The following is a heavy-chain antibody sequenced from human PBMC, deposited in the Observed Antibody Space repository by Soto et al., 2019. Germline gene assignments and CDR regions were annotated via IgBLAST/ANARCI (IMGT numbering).Heavy chain of an antibody. CDR2: IYYSGST. CDR1: GGSSSSYY. Sequence: SETLYLTCTVSGGSSSSYYWSWIRQPPGKGLEWIGYIYYSGSTNYNPSLNSRVTISVDTSKNQFSLKLSSVTAADTAVYYCARRYGYSFDYWGQGTLVTVSS. V-gene: IGHV4-59*08. CDR3: ARRYGYSFDY. J-gene: IGHJ4*02. D-gene: IGHD1-1*01.